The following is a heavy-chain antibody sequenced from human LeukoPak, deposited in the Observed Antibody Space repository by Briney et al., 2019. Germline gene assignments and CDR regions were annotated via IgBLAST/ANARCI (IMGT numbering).Heavy chain of an antibody. CDR2: INPSGGNT. CDR1: GYTFTSYY. D-gene: IGHD3-9*01. J-gene: IGHJ6*03. V-gene: IGHV1-46*01. CDR3: ARDDILTGSDYYMDV. Sequence: ASVKVSCKASGYTFTSYYMHWVRQAPGQGLEWMGIINPSGGNTSYAQKFQGRVTMTRDTSTSTVYMELSSLRSEDTAVYYCARDDILTGSDYYMDVWGKGTTVTISS.